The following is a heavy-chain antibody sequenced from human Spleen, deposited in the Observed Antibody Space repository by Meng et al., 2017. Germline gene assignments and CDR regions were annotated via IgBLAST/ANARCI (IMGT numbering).Heavy chain of an antibody. CDR2: ISFHGKNE. D-gene: IGHD3-3*01. Sequence: QVQLVESVGGLVQPAISRSLSGAGSGFAFNTYAVHWVRQIPGKGLEWVAGISFHGKNEYYADSVKSRFTISRDNSKNILYLKMNSLRPEDTAIYYCCVFDFWSGPPWGQGTLVTVSS. V-gene: IGHV3-30*04. CDR1: GFAFNTYA. J-gene: IGHJ5*02. CDR3: CVFDFWSGPP.